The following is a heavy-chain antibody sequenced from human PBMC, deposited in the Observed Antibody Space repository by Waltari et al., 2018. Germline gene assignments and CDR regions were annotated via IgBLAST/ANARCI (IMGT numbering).Heavy chain of an antibody. CDR3: ARDLFPNFWSGYGFDI. CDR1: GYTFSDYY. J-gene: IGHJ3*02. V-gene: IGHV1-2*02. Sequence: QVHLVQSGAEVKKPGASVRVSCKTSGYTFSDYYIYWGRQAPGQGLEWIGWTNPESGATNPAPKFQGRVTLTRDTSTSTVYMELRGLTSDDTAIYYCARDLFPNFWSGYGFDIWGQGTKVTVSS. CDR2: TNPESGAT. D-gene: IGHD3-3*01.